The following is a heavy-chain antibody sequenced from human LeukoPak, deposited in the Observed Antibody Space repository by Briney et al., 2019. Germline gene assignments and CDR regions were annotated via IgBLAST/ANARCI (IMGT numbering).Heavy chain of an antibody. CDR1: GFTFSSYA. Sequence: GGSLRLSCAASGFTFSSYAMSWVRQAPGKGLEWVSAISGSSGSTYYADSVKGRFTISRDNSKNTLYLQMNSLRAEDTAVYYCAKDQFSSWYGGEAFDIWGQGTMVTVSS. CDR2: ISGSSGST. CDR3: AKDQFSSWYGGEAFDI. J-gene: IGHJ3*02. D-gene: IGHD6-13*01. V-gene: IGHV3-23*01.